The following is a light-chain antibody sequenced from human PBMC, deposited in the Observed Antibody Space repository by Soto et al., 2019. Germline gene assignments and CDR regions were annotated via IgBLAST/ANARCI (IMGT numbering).Light chain of an antibody. CDR3: CSYAGSSTYV. CDR1: SSDVGSYNC. Sequence: QSALTQPASVSGSPGQSITISCTGTSSDVGSYNCVSWYQQHPGKAPKLMIYEVSKRPSGVSNRFAGSRSGNTASLTISGLQAEDDADYYCCSYAGSSTYVFGTGTKFTVL. CDR2: EVS. J-gene: IGLJ1*01. V-gene: IGLV2-23*02.